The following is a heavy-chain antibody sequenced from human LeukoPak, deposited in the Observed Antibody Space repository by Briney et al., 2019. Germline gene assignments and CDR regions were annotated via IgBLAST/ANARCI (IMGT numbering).Heavy chain of an antibody. CDR2: IIPILGIA. D-gene: IGHD3-3*01. Sequence: SVKVSCKASGGTFSSYAISWVRQAPGQGLEWMGRIIPILGIANYAQKFQGRVTITADKSTSTAYMELSSLRSEDTAVYYCARELTTDFWSGYFVLNWFDPWGQGTLVIVSS. CDR3: ARELTTDFWSGYFVLNWFDP. V-gene: IGHV1-69*04. J-gene: IGHJ5*02. CDR1: GGTFSSYA.